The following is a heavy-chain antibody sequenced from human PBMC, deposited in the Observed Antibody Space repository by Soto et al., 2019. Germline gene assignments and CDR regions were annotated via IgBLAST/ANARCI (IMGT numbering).Heavy chain of an antibody. CDR3: STDSYFTLNLVRFDY. D-gene: IGHD6-6*01. CDR1: WFTCGTAG. Sequence: PLGSLRHSYAASWFTCGTAGVSWIRQAPGKGLEWVGRIKSKTDGGTSDFAAPVRGRFAISRDDSESMVYLQMDSLKTEDTAVYYCSTDSYFTLNLVRFDYWGLGTLVTVSS. V-gene: IGHV3-15*01. CDR2: IKSKTDGGTS. J-gene: IGHJ4*01.